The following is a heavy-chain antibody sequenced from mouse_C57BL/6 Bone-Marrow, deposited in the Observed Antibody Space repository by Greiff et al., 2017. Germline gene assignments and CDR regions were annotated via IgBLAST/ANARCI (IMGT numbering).Heavy chain of an antibody. CDR2: INPSSGYT. Sequence: QVQLQQSGAELAKPGASVKLSCKASGYTFTSYWMHWVKQRPGQGLEWIGYINPSSGYTKYNQKFKDKATLTAEKSSSTAYMQLSSLTYEDSAVYYCAREDIYYGSSYPLGYWGQGTTLTVSS. CDR1: GYTFTSYW. CDR3: AREDIYYGSSYPLGY. D-gene: IGHD1-1*01. J-gene: IGHJ2*01. V-gene: IGHV1-7*01.